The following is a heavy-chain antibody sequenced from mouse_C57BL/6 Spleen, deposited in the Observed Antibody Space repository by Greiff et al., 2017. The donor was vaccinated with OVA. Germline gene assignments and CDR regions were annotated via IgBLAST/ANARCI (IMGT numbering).Heavy chain of an antibody. D-gene: IGHD1-1*01. Sequence: QVQLQQPGAELVKPGASVKLSCKASGYTFTSYWMHWVKQRPGQGLEWIGMIHPNSGSTNYNEKFKSKATLTVDKSSSTAYMQLSSLTSEDSAVYYCASGDYYGSSLRWDYWGQGTSVTVSS. CDR3: ASGDYYGSSLRWDY. CDR2: IHPNSGST. CDR1: GYTFTSYW. J-gene: IGHJ4*01. V-gene: IGHV1-64*01.